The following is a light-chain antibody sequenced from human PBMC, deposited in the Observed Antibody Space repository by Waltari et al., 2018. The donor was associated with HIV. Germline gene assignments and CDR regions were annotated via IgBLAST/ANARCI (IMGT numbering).Light chain of an antibody. CDR1: SSDVGGSKY. Sequence: QSALTQPPSASGSPGQSVTISCTGTSSDVGGSKYVSWYQQHPGKAPKLMISEVNKRPEGVPDRFSGSKSANSASLTVSGRQADDEADYYCNSYAGSNNWVFGGGTKLTVL. CDR3: NSYAGSNNWV. J-gene: IGLJ3*02. CDR2: EVN. V-gene: IGLV2-8*01.